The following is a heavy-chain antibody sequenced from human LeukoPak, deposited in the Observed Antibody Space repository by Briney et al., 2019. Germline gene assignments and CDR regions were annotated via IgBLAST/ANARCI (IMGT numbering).Heavy chain of an antibody. V-gene: IGHV3-30*18. CDR1: GFTFSSYG. Sequence: PGGSLRLSRAASGFTFSSYGMHWVRQAPGKGLEWVAVISYDGSNKYYADSVKGRFTISRDNSKNTLYLQMNSLRAEVTAVYYCAKDVGAWLRYFDYWGQGTLVTVSS. CDR2: ISYDGSNK. J-gene: IGHJ4*02. D-gene: IGHD3-9*01. CDR3: AKDVGAWLRYFDY.